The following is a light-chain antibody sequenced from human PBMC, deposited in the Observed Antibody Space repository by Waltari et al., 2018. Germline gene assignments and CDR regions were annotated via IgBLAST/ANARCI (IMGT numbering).Light chain of an antibody. Sequence: EIMLTQSPGTLSLSPGERATLSCRTSQSIGRSLAWYQQKHGQAPRLLIYGASSRATDIPDRFSGSGSGTDFSLTINRLGSEDSALYYGQHYVRLPVTFGQGTKVEIK. CDR1: QSIGRS. V-gene: IGKV3-20*01. J-gene: IGKJ1*01. CDR2: GAS. CDR3: QHYVRLPVT.